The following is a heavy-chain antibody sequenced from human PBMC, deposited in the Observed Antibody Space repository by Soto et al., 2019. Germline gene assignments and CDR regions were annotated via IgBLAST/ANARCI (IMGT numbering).Heavy chain of an antibody. Sequence: EVQLLESGGGLVQPGGSLRLSCAASGFTFSSYAMRWVRQAPVKGLEWVSAISGSGGSTYYADSVKGRFTISRDNSKNTLYRQMNSLRAEDTAVYYCARRGSGSYHDYWGQGTLVTVSS. CDR3: ARRGSGSYHDY. CDR1: GFTFSSYA. J-gene: IGHJ4*02. V-gene: IGHV3-23*01. D-gene: IGHD1-26*01. CDR2: ISGSGGST.